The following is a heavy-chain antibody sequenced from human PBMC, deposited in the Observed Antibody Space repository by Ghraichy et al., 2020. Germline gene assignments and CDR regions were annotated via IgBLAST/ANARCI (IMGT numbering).Heavy chain of an antibody. V-gene: IGHV3-23*01. CDR2: ISGSGGST. Sequence: GGSLRLSCAASGFTFSSYAMNWVRQAPGKGLEWVSVISGSGGSTYYADSVKGRFTISRDNSKNTLYLQMNSLRAEDTAVYYCAKASGEGSGSYYNPINYWGQGTLVTVSS. CDR3: AKASGEGSGSYYNPINY. D-gene: IGHD3-10*01. J-gene: IGHJ4*02. CDR1: GFTFSSYA.